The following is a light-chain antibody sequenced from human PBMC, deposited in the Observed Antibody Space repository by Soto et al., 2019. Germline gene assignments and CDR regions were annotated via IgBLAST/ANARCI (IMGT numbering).Light chain of an antibody. CDR2: DAS. Sequence: DIHMTQSPSTLPASVGDRVTITCRASQSISNWLAWYQQKPGKAPNLLIYDASSLQSGVPSRFSGSGFGTEFTLTISSLQPEDFATYYCLQHNSYPWTFGQGTKVDI. V-gene: IGKV1-5*01. J-gene: IGKJ1*01. CDR3: LQHNSYPWT. CDR1: QSISNW.